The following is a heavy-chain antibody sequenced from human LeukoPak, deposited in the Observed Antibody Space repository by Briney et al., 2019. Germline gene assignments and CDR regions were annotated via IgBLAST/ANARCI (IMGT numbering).Heavy chain of an antibody. CDR2: ISYDGGNK. Sequence: GGSLRLSCAASGFTFSNYGMHWVRQAPGKGVEWVAIISYDGGNKNSADSVKGRFTISRDNSKNTLFLQMNSLRPEDTAVYYCAKDQLARERYGGEEPDYWGQGTLVTVSS. CDR3: AKDQLARERYGGEEPDY. V-gene: IGHV3-30*18. J-gene: IGHJ4*02. CDR1: GFTFSNYG. D-gene: IGHD1-1*01.